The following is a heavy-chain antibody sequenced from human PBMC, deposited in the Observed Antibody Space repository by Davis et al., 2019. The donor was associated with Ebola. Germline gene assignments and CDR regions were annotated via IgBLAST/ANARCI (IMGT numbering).Heavy chain of an antibody. D-gene: IGHD6-19*01. Sequence: PSGTLTLSCTASGFTVSSNHMSWVRQAPGQGLEWVSVIYDQSTAYADAVRGRFIIARDKSNNTLYLELRSLRVDATAVYYCATTQWLREFDNWGQGTLVTVSS. CDR3: ATTQWLREFDN. CDR2: IYDQST. CDR1: GFTVSSNH. J-gene: IGHJ4*02. V-gene: IGHV3-53*05.